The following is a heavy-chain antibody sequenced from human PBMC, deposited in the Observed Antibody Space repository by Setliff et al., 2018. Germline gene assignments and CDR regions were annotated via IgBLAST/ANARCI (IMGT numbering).Heavy chain of an antibody. Sequence: GESLKISCAASGFTFNSYGMYWVRQAPGKGLVWVSHIYNDGSSPTYADSVHGRFTISRDNAKNTLFLQMDSLSVDDTAVYYCFGAGTCSYWGQGTLVTVSS. J-gene: IGHJ4*02. V-gene: IGHV3-74*01. CDR2: IYNDGSSP. CDR3: FGAGTCSY. CDR1: GFTFNSYG. D-gene: IGHD3-10*01.